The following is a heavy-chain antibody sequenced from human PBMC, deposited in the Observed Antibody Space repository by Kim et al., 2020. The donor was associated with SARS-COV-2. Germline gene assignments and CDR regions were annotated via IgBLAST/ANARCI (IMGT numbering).Heavy chain of an antibody. CDR2: INHSGST. D-gene: IGHD6-13*01. Sequence: SETLSLTCAVYGGSFSGYYWSWIRQPPGKGLEWIGEINHSGSTNYNPSLKSRVTISVDTSKNQFSLKLSSVTAADTAVYYCARFSAGDAYYYGMDVWGQG. J-gene: IGHJ6*02. CDR1: GGSFSGYY. V-gene: IGHV4-34*01. CDR3: ARFSAGDAYYYGMDV.